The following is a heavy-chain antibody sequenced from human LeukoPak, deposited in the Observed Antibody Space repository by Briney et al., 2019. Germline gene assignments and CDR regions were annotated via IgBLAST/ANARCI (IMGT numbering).Heavy chain of an antibody. CDR1: GYTFTSYG. V-gene: IGHV1-18*01. Sequence: ASVKVSCKASGYTFTSYGISWVRQAPGQGLEWMGWISAYNGNTNYAQKLQGRVTMTTDTSTSTAYMELRSLRSDDTAVYYCARDEWLSGSSWSTGYYYYMDVWGKGTTVTVSS. CDR2: ISAYNGNT. J-gene: IGHJ6*03. D-gene: IGHD6-13*01. CDR3: ARDEWLSGSSWSTGYYYYMDV.